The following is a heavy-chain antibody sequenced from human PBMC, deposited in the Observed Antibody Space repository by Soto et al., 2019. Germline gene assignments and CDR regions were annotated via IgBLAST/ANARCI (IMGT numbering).Heavy chain of an antibody. D-gene: IGHD2-2*01. Sequence: ASVKVSCKASGYTFTGYYMHWVRQAPGQGLEWMGWINPNSGGTNYAQKVQGWVTMTRDTSISTAYMELSRLRSDDTAVYYCAKYGCGSPTCPYYFYSCMDVWGKGTTVTVSS. CDR1: GYTFTGYY. CDR2: INPNSGGT. V-gene: IGHV1-2*04. J-gene: IGHJ6*03. CDR3: AKYGCGSPTCPYYFYSCMDV.